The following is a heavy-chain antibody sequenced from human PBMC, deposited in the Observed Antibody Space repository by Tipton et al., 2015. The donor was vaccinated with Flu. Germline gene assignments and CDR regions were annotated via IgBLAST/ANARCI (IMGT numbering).Heavy chain of an antibody. CDR1: GGSLSSYF. D-gene: IGHD1-26*01. V-gene: IGHV4-4*07. J-gene: IGHJ2*01. CDR2: IYPSGNT. CDR3: ARSGSYHNYYFDL. Sequence: TLSLTCTVSGGSLSSYFWSWIRQPAGKGLEWIGRIYPSGNTNYNPSLQSRVTMSVDTSRNQFSLSLTSGTAADAAIYYCARSGSYHNYYFDLWGRGTLVSAS.